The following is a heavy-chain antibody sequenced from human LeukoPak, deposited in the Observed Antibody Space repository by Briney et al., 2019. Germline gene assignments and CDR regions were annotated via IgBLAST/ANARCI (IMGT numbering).Heavy chain of an antibody. J-gene: IGHJ4*02. CDR2: IYTSGST. CDR1: GGSISSGSYY. CDR3: ARGRYFDY. V-gene: IGHV4-61*02. Sequence: SETLSLTCTVSGGSISSGSYYWSWIRQPAGKGLEWIGRIYTSGSTNYNPSLKSRVTISVDTSKNRFSLKLSSVTAADTAVYYCARGRYFDYWGQGTLVTVSS.